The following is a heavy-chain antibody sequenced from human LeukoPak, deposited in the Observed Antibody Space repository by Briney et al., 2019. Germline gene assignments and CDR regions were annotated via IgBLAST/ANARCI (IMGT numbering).Heavy chain of an antibody. CDR3: ATDGGYSGYDWEGRWFDP. V-gene: IGHV1-24*01. J-gene: IGHJ5*02. CDR2: FDPEDGET. CDR1: GYTLTELS. D-gene: IGHD5-12*01. Sequence: ASVKVPCKVSGYTLTELSMHWVRQAPGKGLEWMGGFDPEDGETIYAQKFQGRVTMTEDTSTDTAYMELSSLRSEDTAVYYCATDGGYSGYDWEGRWFDPWGQGTLVTVSS.